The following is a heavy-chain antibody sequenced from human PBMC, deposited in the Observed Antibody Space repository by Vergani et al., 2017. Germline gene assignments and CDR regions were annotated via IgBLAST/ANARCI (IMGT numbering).Heavy chain of an antibody. CDR2: ISSSSSQT. J-gene: IGHJ4*02. V-gene: IGHV3-11*06. CDR1: GFTFSDYY. Sequence: QVQLVESGGGLVKPGGSLRLSCAASGFTFSDYYMSWIRQAPGKGLEWVSYISSSSSQTDYADSLRGRFTISRDNAKNSLYLQMNSLRAEDTAVYYCARPRYSSGWYYDFWGQGTLVTVSS. D-gene: IGHD6-19*01. CDR3: ARPRYSSGWYYDF.